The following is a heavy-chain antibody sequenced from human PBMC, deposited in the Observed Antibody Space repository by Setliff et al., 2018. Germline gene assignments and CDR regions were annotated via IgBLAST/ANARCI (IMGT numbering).Heavy chain of an antibody. Sequence: ASVKVSCKASGFTFKDSIVNWVRQAPGQGLEWVGWLSPYSGNTYSAQKFQGRLTLTTDTSTTTAYMELRSLRPDDTAVYYCARINFYVSSGYYYASDNWGQGTLVTVSS. CDR2: LSPYSGNT. V-gene: IGHV1-18*01. J-gene: IGHJ4*02. D-gene: IGHD3-22*01. CDR3: ARINFYVSSGYYYASDN. CDR1: GFTFKDSI.